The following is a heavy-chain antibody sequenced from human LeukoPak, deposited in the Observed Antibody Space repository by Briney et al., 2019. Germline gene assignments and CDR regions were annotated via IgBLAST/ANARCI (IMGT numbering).Heavy chain of an antibody. D-gene: IGHD6-19*01. Sequence: GRSLRLSCAASGFTFRSYGMHWVRQAPGKGLEWVAVISYDGSNKYYADSVKGRFTISRDNSKNTLYLQMNSLRAEDTAVYYCAKGIAVAVGGLGYWGQGTLVTVSS. J-gene: IGHJ4*02. CDR3: AKGIAVAVGGLGY. V-gene: IGHV3-30*18. CDR1: GFTFRSYG. CDR2: ISYDGSNK.